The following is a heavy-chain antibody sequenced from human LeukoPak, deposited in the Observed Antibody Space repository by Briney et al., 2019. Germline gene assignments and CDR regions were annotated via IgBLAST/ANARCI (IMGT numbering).Heavy chain of an antibody. CDR2: ISSSSSTI. CDR3: ASYTYYYGSGIDHGEYYYMDV. CDR1: GFTFSSYS. D-gene: IGHD3-10*01. Sequence: PGGSLRLSCAASGFTFSSYSMNWVRQAPGKGLEWVSYISSSSSTIYYADSVKGRFTISRDNAKNSLYLQMNSLRAEDTAVYYCASYTYYYGSGIDHGEYYYMDVWGKGTTVTVSS. V-gene: IGHV3-48*01. J-gene: IGHJ6*03.